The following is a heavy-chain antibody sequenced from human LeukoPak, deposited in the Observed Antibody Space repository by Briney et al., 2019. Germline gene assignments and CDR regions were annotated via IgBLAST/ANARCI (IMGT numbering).Heavy chain of an antibody. CDR2: TNHSGST. D-gene: IGHD1-26*01. CDR3: ARHSPVGIFYFDY. CDR1: GGSFSGYY. V-gene: IGHV4-34*01. Sequence: PSETLSLTCAVYGGSFSGYYWSWIRQPPGKGLEWIGETNHSGSTNYNPSLKSRVTISVDTSKNQFSLKLSSVTAADTAVYYCARHSPVGIFYFDYWGQGTLVTVSS. J-gene: IGHJ4*02.